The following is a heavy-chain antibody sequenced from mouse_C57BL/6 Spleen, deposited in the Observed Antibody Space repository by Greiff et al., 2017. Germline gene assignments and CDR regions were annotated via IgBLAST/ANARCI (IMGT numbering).Heavy chain of an antibody. CDR1: GYTFTGYW. D-gene: IGHD2-2*01. CDR2: ILPGSGST. J-gene: IGHJ3*01. CDR3: EVYYVYPWFAY. Sequence: QVQLQQSGAELMKPGASVKLSCKATGYTFTGYWIEWVKQRPGHGLEWIGEILPGSGSTNYNEKFKGKATFTADTSSNTASMQLSSLTTEDSAIYYCEVYYVYPWFAYWGQGTLVTVSA. V-gene: IGHV1-9*01.